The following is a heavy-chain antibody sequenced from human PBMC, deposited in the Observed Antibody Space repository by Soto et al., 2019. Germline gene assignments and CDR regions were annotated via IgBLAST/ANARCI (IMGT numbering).Heavy chain of an antibody. CDR1: GFTFSSYA. Sequence: PGGSLRLSCAASGFTFSSYAMCWVRQAPGKGLELVSSISVSGDRTFYADSVKGRFTISRDNSRNTLNLQMNSLRAEDTALYYCAKDGDSITRNKPLDYGGQGTLVTVSS. CDR2: ISVSGDRT. J-gene: IGHJ4*02. CDR3: AKDGDSITRNKPLDY. V-gene: IGHV3-23*01. D-gene: IGHD2-2*01.